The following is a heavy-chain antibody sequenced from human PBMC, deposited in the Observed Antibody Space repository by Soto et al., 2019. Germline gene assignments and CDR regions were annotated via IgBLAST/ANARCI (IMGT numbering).Heavy chain of an antibody. CDR3: ARGLDSSGFRFDP. CDR1: GYTFTSYD. V-gene: IGHV1-8*01. Sequence: GASVKVSCKASGYTFTSYDINWVRQATGQGLEWMGWMNPNSGNTGYAQKFQGRVTMTRNTSISTAYMELSSLRSEDMAVYYCARGLDSSGFRFDPWGQGTLVTVSS. J-gene: IGHJ5*02. CDR2: MNPNSGNT. D-gene: IGHD3-22*01.